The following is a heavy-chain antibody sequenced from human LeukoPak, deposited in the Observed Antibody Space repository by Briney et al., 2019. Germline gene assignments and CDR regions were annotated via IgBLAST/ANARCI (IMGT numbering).Heavy chain of an antibody. CDR2: INSDGSST. D-gene: IGHD3-22*01. V-gene: IGHV3-74*01. CDR3: ARDDVYDSSGYYYDY. Sequence: GSLRVSCVASGFTFSSYWMHWVRRAPGKGLVWVSRINSDGSSTSYADSVKGRFTISRDNAKNTLYLQMNSLRAEDTAVYYCARDDVYDSSGYYYDYWGQGTLVTVSS. CDR1: GFTFSSYW. J-gene: IGHJ4*02.